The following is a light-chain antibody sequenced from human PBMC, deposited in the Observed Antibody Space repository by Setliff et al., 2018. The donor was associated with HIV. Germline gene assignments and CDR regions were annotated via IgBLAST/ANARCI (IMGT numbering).Light chain of an antibody. CDR3: SSYAITNTLP. Sequence: QSALTQPASVSGSPGQSITISCTGTSSDVGGYNYVSWYQQHPGKAPKLIIYEVRNRPSGVSNRFSGSKSGNTASLTISGLRAEDEGDYYCSSYAITNTLPFGTGTKVTVL. J-gene: IGLJ1*01. CDR1: SSDVGGYNY. V-gene: IGLV2-14*01. CDR2: EVR.